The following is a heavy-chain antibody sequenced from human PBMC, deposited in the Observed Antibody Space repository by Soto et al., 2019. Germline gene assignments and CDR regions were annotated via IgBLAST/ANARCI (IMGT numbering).Heavy chain of an antibody. V-gene: IGHV1-69*06. CDR2: IIPIFGTA. D-gene: IGHD2-21*02. CDR1: GGTFSSYA. J-gene: IGHJ4*02. Sequence: QVQLVQSGAEVKKPGSSVKVSCKASGGTFSSYAISWVRQAPGQGLEWMGGIIPIFGTANYAQKFQGRVTITADKSTRTDYIELSSLRSEDTAVYYCARAEPRVVTATPHFDYWGQGTLVTVSS. CDR3: ARAEPRVVTATPHFDY.